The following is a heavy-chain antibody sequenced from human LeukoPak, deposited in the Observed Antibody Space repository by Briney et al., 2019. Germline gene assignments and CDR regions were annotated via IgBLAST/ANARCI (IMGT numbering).Heavy chain of an antibody. Sequence: GASVKVSCKASGYTFTGYYMHWVRQAPGQGLEWMGWINPNSGGTNYAQKFQGRVTMTRDTSISTAYMELSRLRSDDTAVYYCARDRTVIAAAGKKASGYWGQGTLVTVSS. V-gene: IGHV1-2*02. CDR2: INPNSGGT. CDR3: ARDRTVIAAAGKKASGY. CDR1: GYTFTGYY. J-gene: IGHJ4*02. D-gene: IGHD6-13*01.